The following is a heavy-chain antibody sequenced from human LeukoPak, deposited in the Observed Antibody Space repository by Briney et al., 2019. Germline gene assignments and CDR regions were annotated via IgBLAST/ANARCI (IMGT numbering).Heavy chain of an antibody. D-gene: IGHD4-23*01. CDR2: INPNSGGT. Sequence: ASVKVSCKASGYTFTGYYIHWVRQAPGQGLEWMGWINPNSGGTNYAQKFQGWVTMTRDTSISTAYMELSRLRSDDTAVYYCTRADFGGNSDYYYYGMDVWGQGTTVTVSS. CDR1: GYTFTGYY. CDR3: TRADFGGNSDYYYYGMDV. V-gene: IGHV1-2*04. J-gene: IGHJ6*02.